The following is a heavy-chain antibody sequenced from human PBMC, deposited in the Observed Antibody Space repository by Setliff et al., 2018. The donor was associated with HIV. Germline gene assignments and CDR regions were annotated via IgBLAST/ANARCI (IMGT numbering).Heavy chain of an antibody. V-gene: IGHV1-18*01. CDR3: ARLGSGWSDSYYYAMDV. J-gene: IGHJ6*02. CDR2: ISGYNGIT. D-gene: IGHD6-19*01. CDR1: GYTFTTYG. Sequence: ASVKVSCKPSGYTFTTYGLSWVRQAPGQGLEWMGWISGYNGITKYSQKLQGRVTMTTDTSTSRAYMELRSLRSDDTAAYFCARLGSGWSDSYYYAMDVWGQGTTVTVSS.